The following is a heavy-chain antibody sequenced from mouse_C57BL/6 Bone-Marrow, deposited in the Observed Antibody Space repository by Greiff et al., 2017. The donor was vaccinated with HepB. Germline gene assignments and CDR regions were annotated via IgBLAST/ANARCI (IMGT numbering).Heavy chain of an antibody. CDR1: GYTFTSYW. J-gene: IGHJ3*01. CDR3: ARGTSTMVTTHFAD. D-gene: IGHD2-2*01. Sequence: QVQLQQPGAELVMPGASVKLSCKASGYTFTSYWMHWVKQRPGQGLEWIGEIDPSDSYTNYNQKFKGKSTLTVDKSSSTAYMQLSSLTSEDSAVYYCARGTSTMVTTHFADWGQGTLVTVSA. CDR2: IDPSDSYT. V-gene: IGHV1-69*01.